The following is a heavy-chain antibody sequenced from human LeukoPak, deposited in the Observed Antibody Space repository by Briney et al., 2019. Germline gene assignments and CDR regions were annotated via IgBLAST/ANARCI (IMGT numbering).Heavy chain of an antibody. D-gene: IGHD3-10*01. Sequence: GGSLRLSCAASGFTFNIYAMSWVRQAPGEGLEWVSSITSISDGTFYADSVKGRFTISRDNSKSTLYLQMNSLRAEDTALYYGVKDRPNYFGWNGHYYTRNGDSWGQGTLVTVSS. CDR1: GFTFNIYA. J-gene: IGHJ5*01. CDR3: VKDRPNYFGWNGHYYTRNGDS. V-gene: IGHV3-23*01. CDR2: ITSISDGT.